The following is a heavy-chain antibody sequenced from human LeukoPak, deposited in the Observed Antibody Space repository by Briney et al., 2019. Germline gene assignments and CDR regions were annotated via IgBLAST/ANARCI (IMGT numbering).Heavy chain of an antibody. CDR2: IGTAGDT. Sequence: GGSLRLSCAASGFTFSSYDMHWVRQVTGKGLEWVSGIGTAGDTYYADSVKGRFTISRDNSKNTLYLQMNSLRAEDTAVYYCASESGWYAFRYFDLWGRGTLVTVSS. V-gene: IGHV3-13*01. CDR1: GFTFSSYD. CDR3: ASESGWYAFRYFDL. D-gene: IGHD6-19*01. J-gene: IGHJ2*01.